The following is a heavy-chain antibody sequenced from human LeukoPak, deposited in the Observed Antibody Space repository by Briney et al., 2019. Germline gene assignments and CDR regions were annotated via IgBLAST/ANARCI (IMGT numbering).Heavy chain of an antibody. CDR3: AREYCSGGSCYSDP. Sequence: SETLSLTCTASGGSISSYYWSWIRQPPGKGLEWDGYIYYSGSPNYNPSLKSRVTILEDMSKNQFSLKLSSVIAADTAVYYWAREYCSGGSCYSDPWGQGTLVTVSS. CDR1: GGSISSYY. D-gene: IGHD2-15*01. J-gene: IGHJ5*02. V-gene: IGHV4-59*01. CDR2: IYYSGSP.